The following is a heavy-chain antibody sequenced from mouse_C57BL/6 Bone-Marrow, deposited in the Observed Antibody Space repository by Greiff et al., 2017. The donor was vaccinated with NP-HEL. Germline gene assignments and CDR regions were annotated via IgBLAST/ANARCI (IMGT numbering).Heavy chain of an antibody. J-gene: IGHJ4*01. D-gene: IGHD1-1*01. V-gene: IGHV1-49*01. CDR2: FTMYSDAT. Sequence: QVQLQQSGAELVRPGSSVKLSCKDSSFAFMASAMHWVKHRPGHGLEWIGSFTMYSDATEYSENFKGKATLTANTSSSTADMELSSLTSEDSAVYYCARGRYYPYAMDYWGQGTSVTVSS. CDR1: SFAFMASA. CDR3: ARGRYYPYAMDY.